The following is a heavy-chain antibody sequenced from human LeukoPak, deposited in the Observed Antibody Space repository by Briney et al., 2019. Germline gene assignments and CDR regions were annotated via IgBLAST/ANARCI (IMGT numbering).Heavy chain of an antibody. CDR3: ATRGY. CDR1: GGSISSDY. CDR2: IYNSGSN. D-gene: IGHD3-10*01. J-gene: IGHJ4*02. Sequence: SETLSLTCTVSGGSISSDYWQWIRQPPGKGLEWIGYIYNSGSNNYNPSLKSRVTISVDTSKNQFSLKLTSVTAADTAVYYCATRGYWGQGTLVTVSS. V-gene: IGHV4-59*08.